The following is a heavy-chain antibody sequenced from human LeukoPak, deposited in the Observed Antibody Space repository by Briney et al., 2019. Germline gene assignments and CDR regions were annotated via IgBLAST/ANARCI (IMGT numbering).Heavy chain of an antibody. CDR3: ARDWPGDSSGYPDY. Sequence: GSLRLSCAASGFTFSRYAMSWVRQAPGKGLEWVSGISGSGDSTYYAGSVKGRFTISRDNAKNSLYLQMNSLRAEDTAVYYCARDWPGDSSGYPDYWGQGTLVTVSS. CDR1: GFTFSRYA. J-gene: IGHJ4*02. D-gene: IGHD3-22*01. V-gene: IGHV3-23*01. CDR2: ISGSGDST.